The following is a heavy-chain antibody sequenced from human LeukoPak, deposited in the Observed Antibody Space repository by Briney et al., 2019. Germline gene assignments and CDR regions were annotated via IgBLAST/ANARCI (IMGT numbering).Heavy chain of an antibody. D-gene: IGHD1-26*01. V-gene: IGHV4-39*01. J-gene: IGHJ3*02. CDR1: GGSIGSTTYY. CDR2: IYHSGST. CDR3: ARHKQSGTYYDAFDI. Sequence: SETLSLTCTVSGGSIGSTTYYWGWIRQPPGKELECIGSIYHSGSTYYNPSLKSRVTISLDTSKNQFSLKLSSVTAADTAVYYCARHKQSGTYYDAFDIWGQGTMVTVSS.